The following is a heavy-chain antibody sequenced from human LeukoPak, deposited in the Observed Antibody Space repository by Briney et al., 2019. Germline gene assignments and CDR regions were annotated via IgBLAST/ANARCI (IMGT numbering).Heavy chain of an antibody. CDR1: GFTFSSYA. J-gene: IGHJ4*02. D-gene: IGHD5-24*01. Sequence: PGGSLRLSCAASGFTFSSYAMSWVRQAPGKGLEWVSAISGSGGSTYYADSVKGRFTISRDNSKNTLYLQMNSLRAEDTAVYYCAKDRGRWLQLETFDYWGQGTLVTVSS. CDR3: AKDRGRWLQLETFDY. CDR2: ISGSGGST. V-gene: IGHV3-23*01.